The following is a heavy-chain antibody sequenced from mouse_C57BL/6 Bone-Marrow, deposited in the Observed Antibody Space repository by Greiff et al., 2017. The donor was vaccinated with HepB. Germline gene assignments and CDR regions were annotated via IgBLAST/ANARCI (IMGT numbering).Heavy chain of an antibody. CDR1: GFTFSSYT. CDR2: ISGGGGNT. D-gene: IGHD3-2*02. CDR3: AMCPDSSGYDY. V-gene: IGHV5-9*01. Sequence: EVKLVESGGGLVKPGGSLKLSCAASGFTFSSYTMSWVRQTPEKRLEWVATISGGGGNTYYPDSVKGRFTISRDNAKNTLYLQMSSLRSEDTALYYCAMCPDSSGYDYWGQGTTLTVSS. J-gene: IGHJ2*01.